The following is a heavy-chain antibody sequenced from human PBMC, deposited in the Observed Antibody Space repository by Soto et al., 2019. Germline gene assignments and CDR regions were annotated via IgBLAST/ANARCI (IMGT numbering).Heavy chain of an antibody. Sequence: EVQLVESGGGLVQPGGSLRVSCAASGFTFSGSWMSWVRQAPGKGLEWLANIKHDGSERYYVDSVKGRFTISRDNDGDSLYLQMNSLRAEDTALYYCVPAARENHPVFNQWGPGTLVTVSS. V-gene: IGHV3-7*03. CDR2: IKHDGSER. CDR1: GFTFSGSW. CDR3: VPAARENHPVFNQ. J-gene: IGHJ4*02.